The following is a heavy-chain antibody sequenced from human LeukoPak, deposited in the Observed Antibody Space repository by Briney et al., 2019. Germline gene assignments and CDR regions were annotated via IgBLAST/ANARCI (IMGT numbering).Heavy chain of an antibody. CDR2: IHYSGST. CDR1: GGSISSYY. J-gene: IGHJ3*02. D-gene: IGHD6-13*01. Sequence: SETLSLTCTVSGGSISSYYWSWIRQPPGKGLECIGYIHYSGSTNYNPSLKSRVTISKDTSKNQFSLKLNSVTAAHTALYYCARFVGSSWLAFDIWGQGTMVTVSS. V-gene: IGHV4-59*01. CDR3: ARFVGSSWLAFDI.